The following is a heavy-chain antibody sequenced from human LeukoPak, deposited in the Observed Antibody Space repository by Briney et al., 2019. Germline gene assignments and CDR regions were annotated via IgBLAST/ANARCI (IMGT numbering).Heavy chain of an antibody. Sequence: GGSLRLSCAASGFTFSSYEMNWVRQAPGKGLEWVSYISSSGSTIYYADSVKGRFTISRDNARNSLYLQLNSLRAEDTAVYYCARGASYYDSSGYYHDAFDIWGQGTMVTVSS. CDR2: ISSSGSTI. J-gene: IGHJ3*02. CDR1: GFTFSSYE. V-gene: IGHV3-48*03. CDR3: ARGASYYDSSGYYHDAFDI. D-gene: IGHD3-22*01.